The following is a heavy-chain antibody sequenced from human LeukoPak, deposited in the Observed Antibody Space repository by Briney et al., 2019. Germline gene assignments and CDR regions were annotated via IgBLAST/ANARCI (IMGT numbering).Heavy chain of an antibody. D-gene: IGHD5-18*01. Sequence: TSVKVSCKASGFTFTSSAVQWVRQARGQRLEWIGWIVVGSGNTNYAQKFQERVTITRDMSTSTAYMEPSSLRSEDTAVYYCAASSGYSYYYYGMDVWGKGTTVTVSS. J-gene: IGHJ6*04. CDR1: GFTFTSSA. V-gene: IGHV1-58*01. CDR2: IVVGSGNT. CDR3: AASSGYSYYYYGMDV.